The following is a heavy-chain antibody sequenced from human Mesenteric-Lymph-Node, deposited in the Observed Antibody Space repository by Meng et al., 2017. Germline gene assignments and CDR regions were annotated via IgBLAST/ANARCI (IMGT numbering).Heavy chain of an antibody. CDR2: IWYDESNR. Sequence: QVQLVESGGGVVQPGRSLRLSCAASGFTFSRYGFYWVRQAPGKGLEWVATIWYDESNRYYADSVKGRFTISRDNSKNTLYLQMNNLGAEDTALYYCARDGHAYNYDYWGQGTLVTVSS. D-gene: IGHD5-24*01. V-gene: IGHV3-33*01. J-gene: IGHJ4*02. CDR3: ARDGHAYNYDY. CDR1: GFTFSRYG.